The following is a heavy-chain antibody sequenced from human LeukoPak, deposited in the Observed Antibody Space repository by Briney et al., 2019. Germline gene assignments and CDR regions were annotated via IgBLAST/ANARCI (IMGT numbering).Heavy chain of an antibody. D-gene: IGHD6-19*01. CDR3: ARGSSGWDDAFDI. CDR1: GFTFSSYS. CDR2: ISSSSSYI. V-gene: IGHV3-21*01. J-gene: IGHJ3*02. Sequence: GGSLRLSCAAYGFTFSSYSMNWVRQAPGKGLEWVSSISSSSSYIYYADSVKGRFTISRDNAKNSLYLQMNSLRAEDTAVYYCARGSSGWDDAFDIWGQGTMVTVSS.